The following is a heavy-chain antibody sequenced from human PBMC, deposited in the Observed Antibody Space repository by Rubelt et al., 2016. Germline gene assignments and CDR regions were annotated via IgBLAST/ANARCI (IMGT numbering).Heavy chain of an antibody. Sequence: QVQLVQSGAEVKKPGASVKVSCKASGYTFTGYYMHWVRQAPGQGLEWMGGIIPIFGTANYAQKFQGRVTSTADESTSTAYMELSSLRSEDTAVYYCARVGKFDPWGQGTLVTVSS. CDR3: ARVGKFDP. CDR1: GYTFTGYY. V-gene: IGHV1-69*01. J-gene: IGHJ5*02. CDR2: IIPIFGTA.